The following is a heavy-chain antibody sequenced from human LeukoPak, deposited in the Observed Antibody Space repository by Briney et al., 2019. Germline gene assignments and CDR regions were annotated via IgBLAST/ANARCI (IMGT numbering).Heavy chain of an antibody. CDR2: IFGDATGA. J-gene: IGHJ4*02. CDR1: GFTIGNRW. CDR3: ARGHVSGSIQHWDY. Sequence: QPGGSLRLSCTASGFTIGNRWMHWVRQAPGRGLVWVARIFGDATGAGYADSVKGRFSISRDNAKNTLYLEINNLRVEDTAVYYCARGHVSGSIQHWDYSGQGTLAIVSS. V-gene: IGHV3-74*01. D-gene: IGHD3-10*01.